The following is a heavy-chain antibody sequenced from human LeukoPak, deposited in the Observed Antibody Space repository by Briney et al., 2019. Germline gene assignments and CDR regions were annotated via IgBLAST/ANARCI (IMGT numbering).Heavy chain of an antibody. V-gene: IGHV3-23*01. CDR1: GFTFSSYA. Sequence: QPGGSLRLSCAASGFTFSSYAMSWVRQAPGKGLEWVSAISGSGGSTYYADSVKGRFTISRDNSKNTLYLQMNSLRAEDTAVYYCAKVPSYYYDSSGYRRGVDYWGQGTLVTVSS. CDR3: AKVPSYYYDSSGYRRGVDY. CDR2: ISGSGGST. D-gene: IGHD3-22*01. J-gene: IGHJ4*02.